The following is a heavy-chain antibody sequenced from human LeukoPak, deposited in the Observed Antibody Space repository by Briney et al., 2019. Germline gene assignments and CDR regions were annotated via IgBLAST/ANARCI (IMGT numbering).Heavy chain of an antibody. V-gene: IGHV3-9*03. CDR2: ISWSSGSI. Sequence: GGSLRLSCAASGFTFDDYAMHWVRQAPGKGLEWVSGISWSSGSIGYADSVKGRFTISRDNAKNSLYLQMNSLRAEDMALYYCAKDSSVAGSFDYWGQGTLVTVSS. J-gene: IGHJ4*02. CDR1: GFTFDDYA. D-gene: IGHD6-19*01. CDR3: AKDSSVAGSFDY.